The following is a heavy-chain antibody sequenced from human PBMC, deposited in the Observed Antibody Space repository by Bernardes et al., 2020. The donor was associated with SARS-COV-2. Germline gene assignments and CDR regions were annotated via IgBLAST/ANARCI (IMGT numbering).Heavy chain of an antibody. J-gene: IGHJ4*02. Sequence: SETLSLTCTVSGSSIGRYYWSWIRQPPGKGLQWIGYIYYTGSTNYNPSLKSRVTMSIGTSKTQFSLKLSSVTAADTAVYYCARHPPREWAILGEFDYWGQGNLVTVAS. CDR1: GSSIGRYY. D-gene: IGHD1-26*01. CDR3: ARHPPREWAILGEFDY. V-gene: IGHV4-59*08. CDR2: IYYTGST.